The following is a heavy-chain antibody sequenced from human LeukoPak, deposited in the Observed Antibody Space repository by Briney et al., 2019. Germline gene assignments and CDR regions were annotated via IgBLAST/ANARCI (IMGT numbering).Heavy chain of an antibody. CDR2: IIPIFGTA. V-gene: IGHV1-69*05. CDR3: ARGPQGVVPAAMRYYYYMDV. CDR1: GGTFSSYA. J-gene: IGHJ6*03. D-gene: IGHD2-2*01. Sequence: ASVKVSCKASGGTFSSYAISWVRQAPGQELEWMGRIIPIFGTANYAQKFQGRVTITTDESTSTACMELSSLRSEDTAVYYCARGPQGVVPAAMRYYYYMDVWGKGTTVTVSS.